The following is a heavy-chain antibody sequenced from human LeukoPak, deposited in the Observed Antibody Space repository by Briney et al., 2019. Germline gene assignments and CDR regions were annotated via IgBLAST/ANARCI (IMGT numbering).Heavy chain of an antibody. Sequence: ASVKVSCKASGYTFTGYYMHWVRQAPGQGLEWMGWINPNSGGTNYAQKFQGRVTMTRDTSISTAYMELSRLRSDDTAVYYCARGKTYSGSHGDYWGQGTLVTVSS. V-gene: IGHV1-2*02. D-gene: IGHD1-26*01. CDR3: ARGKTYSGSHGDY. J-gene: IGHJ4*02. CDR1: GYTFTGYY. CDR2: INPNSGGT.